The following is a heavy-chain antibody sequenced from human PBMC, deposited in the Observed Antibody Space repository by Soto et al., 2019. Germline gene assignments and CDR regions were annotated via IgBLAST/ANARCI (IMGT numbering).Heavy chain of an antibody. D-gene: IGHD2-2*01. CDR3: ARGRGSTGYLGREHYFDY. Sequence: EVQVVESGGGLVQPGGSLRLSCAASGFSVTNNYMNCVRQAPGKGLEWVSIIDIGGNTYYADSVKDRFTISRDNSRNTLYLHMDSLRAEDTAVDYCARGRGSTGYLGREHYFDYWGQGTLVTVSP. J-gene: IGHJ4*02. CDR2: IDIGGNT. CDR1: GFSVTNNY. V-gene: IGHV3-66*01.